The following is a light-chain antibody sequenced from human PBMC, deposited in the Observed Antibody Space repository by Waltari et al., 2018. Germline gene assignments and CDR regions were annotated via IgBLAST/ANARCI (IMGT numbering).Light chain of an antibody. J-gene: IGKJ2*01. Sequence: DIQMTKSPSSLSASVGDRVTITCRASQNINTYLNWYQQKPGNAPKLLIYSASSLQAGVPSRFSGGGSGTDFTLTVSSLQPDDFATYYCQQSYVTPRSFGQGTRLEIK. CDR2: SAS. CDR3: QQSYVTPRS. CDR1: QNINTY. V-gene: IGKV1-39*01.